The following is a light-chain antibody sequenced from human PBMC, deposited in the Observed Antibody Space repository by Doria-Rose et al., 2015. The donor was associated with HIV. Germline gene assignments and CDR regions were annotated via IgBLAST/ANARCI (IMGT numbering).Light chain of an antibody. V-gene: IGKV3-20*01. Sequence: TQSPGTLSLSPGERATLSCRASQRVKSSYLAWYQQKPGQAPRLLIYDASTRATGIPDRFSGSVSGTDCTLTISRLEPEDVAVYYCQQYGTSRGTFGQGTRLEIK. CDR2: DAS. CDR3: QQYGTSRGT. CDR1: QRVKSSY. J-gene: IGKJ5*01.